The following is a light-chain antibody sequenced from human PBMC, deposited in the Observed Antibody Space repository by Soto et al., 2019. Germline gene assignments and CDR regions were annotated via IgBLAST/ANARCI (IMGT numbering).Light chain of an antibody. CDR3: QQSYSDVCT. CDR1: QSIDKY. Sequence: DIQVTQSPFSLSASVGDRVTITCRASQSIDKYLNWYQQKPGKAPKVLIYAASTLQSGVPSRFSGSGSGTDFTLTISSLQPEDFATYYCQQSYSDVCTFGQGTKLEVK. V-gene: IGKV1-39*01. J-gene: IGKJ2*02. CDR2: AAS.